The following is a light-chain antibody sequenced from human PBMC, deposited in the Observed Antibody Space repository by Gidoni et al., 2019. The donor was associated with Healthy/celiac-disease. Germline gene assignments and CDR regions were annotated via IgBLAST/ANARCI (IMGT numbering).Light chain of an antibody. Sequence: EIVLTQSPATLSLSPGERATLSCRASQSVSSYLAWYQQKPGQDPRLLIDDASNRATGIPARFSGSGSGTDFTLTIRSLEPEDFAVYYCQQRSNWPWTFGQGTKVESK. CDR1: QSVSSY. CDR2: DAS. CDR3: QQRSNWPWT. J-gene: IGKJ1*01. V-gene: IGKV3-11*01.